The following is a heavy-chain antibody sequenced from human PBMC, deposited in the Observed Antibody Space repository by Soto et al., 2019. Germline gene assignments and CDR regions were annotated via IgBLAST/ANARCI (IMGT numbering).Heavy chain of an antibody. CDR3: ARSRGEGAPFDY. Sequence: QVQLQESGPGLVKPSQTLSLTCTVSGGSIRSGGYYWRWIPQHPGKGLERIGYIYYSGSTYYNPSLMSRVTISVDTSKNQFSLKLSSVTAADTAVYYCARSRGEGAPFDYWGQGTLVTVSS. CDR1: GGSIRSGGYY. V-gene: IGHV4-31*03. J-gene: IGHJ4*02. CDR2: IYYSGST. D-gene: IGHD3-10*01.